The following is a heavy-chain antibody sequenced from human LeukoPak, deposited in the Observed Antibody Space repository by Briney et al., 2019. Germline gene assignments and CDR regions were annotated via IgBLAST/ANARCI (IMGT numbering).Heavy chain of an antibody. D-gene: IGHD2-15*01. CDR3: AKGGYTTWFDP. J-gene: IGHJ5*02. Sequence: GGSLRLSCAASGFTFREFSLSWVRQAPGKGLEWVSNIRSNGVDTYYIDSVEGRFTISRDNSKNTLYLQMNSLRAEDTAVYYCAKGGYTTWFDPWGQGTLVTVSS. V-gene: IGHV3-23*01. CDR1: GFTFREFS. CDR2: IRSNGVDT.